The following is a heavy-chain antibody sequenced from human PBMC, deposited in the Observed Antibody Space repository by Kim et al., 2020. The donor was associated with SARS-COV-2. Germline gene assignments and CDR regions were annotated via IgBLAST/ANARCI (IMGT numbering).Heavy chain of an antibody. CDR3: ARGDGGWSRLGGVVVVPAARPPGDSYYYYGMDV. CDR2: INHSGST. CDR1: GGSFSGYY. V-gene: IGHV4-34*01. J-gene: IGHJ6*02. D-gene: IGHD2-2*01. Sequence: SETLSLTCAVYGGSFSGYYWSWIRQPPGKGLEWIGEINHSGSTNYNPSLKSRVTISVDTSKNQFSLKLSSVTAADTAVYYCARGDGGWSRLGGVVVVPAARPPGDSYYYYGMDVWGQGTTVTVSS.